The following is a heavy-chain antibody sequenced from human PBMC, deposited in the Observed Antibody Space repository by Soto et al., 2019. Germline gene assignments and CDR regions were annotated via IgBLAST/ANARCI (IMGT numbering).Heavy chain of an antibody. CDR1: GFTFDDYA. Sequence: EVQLVESGGGLVQPGRSLRLSCAASGFTFDDYAMHWVRQAPGKGLEWVSGISWNSGSIGYADSVKGRFTISRDNAKNSLYLQMNSLRAEDTALYYCAKGTIRPDDSSGLPQIWGQGTMVPVSS. J-gene: IGHJ3*02. CDR2: ISWNSGSI. V-gene: IGHV3-9*01. D-gene: IGHD3-22*01. CDR3: AKGTIRPDDSSGLPQI.